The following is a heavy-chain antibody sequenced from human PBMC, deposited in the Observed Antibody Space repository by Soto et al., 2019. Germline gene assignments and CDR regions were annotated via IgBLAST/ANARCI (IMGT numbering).Heavy chain of an antibody. D-gene: IGHD6-6*01. J-gene: IGHJ3*02. CDR2: IIPIFGTA. CDR3: AREGKQLVRYAFDI. V-gene: IGHV1-69*06. CDR1: GGTFSSYA. Sequence: SVKVSCKASGGTFSSYAISWVRQAPGQGLEWMGGIIPIFGTANYAQKFQGRVTITADKSTSTAYMELSSLRSEDTAVYYCAREGKQLVRYAFDIWGQGTMVTVS.